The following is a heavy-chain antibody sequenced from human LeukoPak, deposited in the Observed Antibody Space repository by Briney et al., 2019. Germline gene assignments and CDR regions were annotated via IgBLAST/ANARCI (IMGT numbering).Heavy chain of an antibody. CDR1: GFTFSSYE. CDR2: ISSSGSTI. Sequence: GGSLRLSCAASGFTFSSYEMNWVRQAPGKGLEWVSYISSSGSTIYYADSVKGRFTISRDNAKNSLYLQMNSLTAEDSAVYYCASRRGSNRPFDYWGQGTLVTVSS. CDR3: ASRRGSNRPFDY. D-gene: IGHD1-26*01. J-gene: IGHJ4*02. V-gene: IGHV3-48*03.